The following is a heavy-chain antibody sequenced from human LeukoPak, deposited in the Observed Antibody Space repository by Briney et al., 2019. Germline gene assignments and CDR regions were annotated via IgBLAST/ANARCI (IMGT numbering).Heavy chain of an antibody. CDR2: IYYSGST. CDR1: GGSISSYY. D-gene: IGHD3-22*01. J-gene: IGHJ4*02. Sequence: PSETLSLTCTVSGGSISSYYWSWIRQPPGKGLEWIGYIYYSGSTNYNPSLKSRVTISVDTSNNQFSLKLSSVTAADTAVYYCAKYYYDKGFDYWGQGTLVTVSS. V-gene: IGHV4-59*08. CDR3: AKYYYDKGFDY.